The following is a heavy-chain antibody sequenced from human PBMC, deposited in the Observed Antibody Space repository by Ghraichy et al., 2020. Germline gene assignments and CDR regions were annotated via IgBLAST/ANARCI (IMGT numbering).Heavy chain of an antibody. CDR3: ARGGGTVTTLNGMDV. J-gene: IGHJ6*02. CDR1: GFTVSSNY. Sequence: GGSLRLSCAASGFTVSSNYMSWVRQAPGKGLEWVSVIYSGGSTYYADSVKGRFTISRDNSKNTLYLQMNSLRAEDTAVYYCARGGGTVTTLNGMDVWGQGTTVTVSS. V-gene: IGHV3-53*01. CDR2: IYSGGST. D-gene: IGHD1-7*01.